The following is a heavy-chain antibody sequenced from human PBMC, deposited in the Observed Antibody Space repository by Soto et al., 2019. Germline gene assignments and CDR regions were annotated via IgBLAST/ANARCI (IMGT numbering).Heavy chain of an antibody. Sequence: EVQLLESGGGLVQPGGSLRLSCAASGFTFSSYAMSWVRQAPGKGLEWVSAISGSGGSTYYADSVKGRFTISRDNSKNTLYLQMNSLRAGETAVYYCAKDGGYADYDCSGDYFGYWGQGTLVTVSS. D-gene: IGHD3-22*01. J-gene: IGHJ4*02. CDR2: ISGSGGST. CDR1: GFTFSSYA. V-gene: IGHV3-23*01. CDR3: AKDGGYADYDCSGDYFGY.